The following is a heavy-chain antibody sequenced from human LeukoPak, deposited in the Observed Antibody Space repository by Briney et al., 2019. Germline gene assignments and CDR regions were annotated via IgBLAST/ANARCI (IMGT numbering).Heavy chain of an antibody. J-gene: IGHJ3*02. D-gene: IGHD6-6*01. V-gene: IGHV3-23*01. CDR3: ANFEYSSKLDI. CDR1: GFTFSSYA. CDR2: IRGSGGST. Sequence: GGSLRLSCAASGFTFSSYAMIWVRQAPGKGLEWVSAIRGSGGSTYYADSVKDRFTISRDNSENTLYLQMNSLRAEDTAVYYCANFEYSSKLDIWGQGTMVTVSS.